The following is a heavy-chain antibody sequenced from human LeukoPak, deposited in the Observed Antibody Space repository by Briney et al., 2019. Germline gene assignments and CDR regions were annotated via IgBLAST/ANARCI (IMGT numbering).Heavy chain of an antibody. CDR2: INAGNGNT. J-gene: IGHJ4*02. Sequence: ASVKVSCTASGYTFTSYAMHWVRQAPGQRLEWMGWINAGNGNTKYSQKFQGRVTITRDTSASTAYMELSSLRSEDTAVYYCARDRRVDGTFDYWGQGTLVTVSS. D-gene: IGHD5-12*01. V-gene: IGHV1-3*01. CDR3: ARDRRVDGTFDY. CDR1: GYTFTSYA.